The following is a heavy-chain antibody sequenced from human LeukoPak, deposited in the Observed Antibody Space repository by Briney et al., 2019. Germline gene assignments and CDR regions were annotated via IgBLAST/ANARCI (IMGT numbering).Heavy chain of an antibody. CDR1: GGSFSAYY. V-gene: IGHV4-34*01. CDR3: ARGPTISETGYFDY. CDR2: INHRGDT. Sequence: SETLSLTCAVYGGSFSAYYWSWIRQSPGKGLEWIAEINHRGDTNYNPSVKSRVSISVDTPKNQFSLKVTSLTAADAAVYYCARGPTISETGYFDYWGQGTLVTVSS. J-gene: IGHJ4*03. D-gene: IGHD1-1*01.